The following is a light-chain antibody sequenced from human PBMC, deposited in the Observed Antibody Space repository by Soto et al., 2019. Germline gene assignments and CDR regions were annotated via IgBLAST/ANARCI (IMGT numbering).Light chain of an antibody. CDR3: QQYGNSPRT. V-gene: IGKV3-20*01. CDR1: QSVSSNH. J-gene: IGKJ2*01. CDR2: GPS. Sequence: EIVLTQSPGTLSLSPGERATLSCRASQSVSSNHLAWYQQKPGQAPRLLINGPSSRAAGIPDRFSGSGSGTDFTLTISRLEPEDVAVYFCQQYGNSPRTFGQGTKLEIK.